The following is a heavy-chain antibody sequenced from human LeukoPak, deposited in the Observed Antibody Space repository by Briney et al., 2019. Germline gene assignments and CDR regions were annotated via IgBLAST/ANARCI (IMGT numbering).Heavy chain of an antibody. CDR2: IYSGGST. CDR3: ARDGTGYSSGYFYYYYYYMDV. V-gene: IGHV3-53*01. CDR1: GFTVSSNY. D-gene: IGHD6-19*01. Sequence: GGSLRLSCAASGFTVSSNYMSWVRQAPGKGLEWVSVIYSGGSTYYADSVKGRFTISRDNAKNSLYLQMNSLRAEDTAVYYCARDGTGYSSGYFYYYYYYMDVWGKGTTVTISS. J-gene: IGHJ6*03.